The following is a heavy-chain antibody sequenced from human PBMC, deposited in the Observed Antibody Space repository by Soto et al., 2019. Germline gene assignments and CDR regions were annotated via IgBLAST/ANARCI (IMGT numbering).Heavy chain of an antibody. Sequence: PGGSLRLSCAASGFTFSTYAMSWVRQAPGRGLEWVSSIGGSDGSTFYADSVKGRFTISRDNSKNTLSLQMSSLRAEDTAIYYCAKFDSRGYARAPFDYWGHGTLVTVSS. CDR1: GFTFSTYA. V-gene: IGHV3-23*01. CDR3: AKFDSRGYARAPFDY. D-gene: IGHD3-22*01. J-gene: IGHJ4*01. CDR2: IGGSDGST.